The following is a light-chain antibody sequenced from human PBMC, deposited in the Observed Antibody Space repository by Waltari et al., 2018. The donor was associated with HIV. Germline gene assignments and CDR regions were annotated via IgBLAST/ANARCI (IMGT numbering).Light chain of an antibody. V-gene: IGKV3-20*01. Sequence: IVLTQSPGTLSLSRGERATLFCRASQSVSSSYLAWYQQKPGQAPRLLIYGASAKATGIPDRIIGSGSGTDVTLYFSRLEREDFAVYYCQQYGITLICTFRPGTKLAIK. J-gene: IGKJ2*02. CDR3: QQYGITLICT. CDR1: QSVSSSY. CDR2: GAS.